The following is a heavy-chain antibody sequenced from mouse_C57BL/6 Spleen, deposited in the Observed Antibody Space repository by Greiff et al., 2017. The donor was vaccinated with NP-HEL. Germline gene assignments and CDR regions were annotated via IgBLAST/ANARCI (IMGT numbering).Heavy chain of an antibody. D-gene: IGHD1-1*01. CDR2: INPNNGGT. CDR3: ARNYGSSYHYAMDY. V-gene: IGHV1-26*01. J-gene: IGHJ4*01. CDR1: GYTFTDYY. Sequence: EVQLQQSGPELVKPGASVKISCKASGYTFTDYYMNWVKQSHGKSLEWIGDINPNNGGTSYNQKFKGKATLTVDKSSSTAYMELRSLTSEDSAVYYCARNYGSSYHYAMDYWGQGTSVTVSS.